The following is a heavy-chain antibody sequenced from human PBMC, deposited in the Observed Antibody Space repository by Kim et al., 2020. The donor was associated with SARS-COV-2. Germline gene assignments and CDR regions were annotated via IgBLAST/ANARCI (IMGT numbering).Heavy chain of an antibody. D-gene: IGHD1-20*01. V-gene: IGHV7-4-1*02. CDR1: GYTFTSYA. CDR3: ARDWITGTPHYYYYYMDV. Sequence: ASVKVSCKASGYTFTSYAMNWVRQAPGQGLEWMGWINTNTGNPTYAQGFTGRFVFSLDTSVSTTYLQISSLKAEDTAVYYCARDWITGTPHYYYYYMDVWGKGTTVTVSS. J-gene: IGHJ6*03. CDR2: INTNTGNP.